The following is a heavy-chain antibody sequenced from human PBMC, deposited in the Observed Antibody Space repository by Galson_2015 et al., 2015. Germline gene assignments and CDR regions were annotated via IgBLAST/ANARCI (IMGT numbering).Heavy chain of an antibody. Sequence: SLRLSCAASGFTFSSYGMHWVRQAPGKGLEWVQVIWYDGINKYYADSVKGRFTISRDNSKNTLYLQMNSLRAEDTAVYYCARDQEMATIRGYFDYWGQGTLVTVSS. J-gene: IGHJ4*02. CDR1: GFTFSSYG. V-gene: IGHV3-33*01. D-gene: IGHD5-24*01. CDR2: IWYDGINK. CDR3: ARDQEMATIRGYFDY.